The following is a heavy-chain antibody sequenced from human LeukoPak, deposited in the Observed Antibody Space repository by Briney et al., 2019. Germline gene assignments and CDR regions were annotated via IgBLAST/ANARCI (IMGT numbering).Heavy chain of an antibody. D-gene: IGHD3-22*01. V-gene: IGHV6-1*01. CDR1: GDSVSSDTAA. Sequence: SQTLSLTCVISGDSVSSDTAAWNWIRQSSSRGLEWLGRTYYRTQWYNDYAVSVNGRININPDTSKNQFSLQLNSVTPEDTAVYYCARATYYDGSVDYWGPGILVTVSS. CDR2: TYYRTQWYN. CDR3: ARATYYDGSVDY. J-gene: IGHJ4*02.